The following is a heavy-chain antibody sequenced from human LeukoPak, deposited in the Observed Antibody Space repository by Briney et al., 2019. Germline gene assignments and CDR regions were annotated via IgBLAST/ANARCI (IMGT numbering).Heavy chain of an antibody. CDR2: IYYSGST. V-gene: IGHV4-39*07. Sequence: SETLSLTCTVSGGSISSSSYYWGWIRQPPGKGLEWIGSIYYSGSTYYNPSLKSLVTISVDTSKNQFSLKLSSVTAADTAVYYCARDWVQKLAHYWYFDLWGRGTLVTVSS. CDR3: ARDWVQKLAHYWYFDL. D-gene: IGHD6-13*01. J-gene: IGHJ2*01. CDR1: GGSISSSSYY.